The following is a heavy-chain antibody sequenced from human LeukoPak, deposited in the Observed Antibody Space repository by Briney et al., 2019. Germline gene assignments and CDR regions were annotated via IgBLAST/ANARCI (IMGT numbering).Heavy chain of an antibody. Sequence: GGSLRLSCAASGFTVSSNYMSWVRQAPGKGLEWVALIWYDGSSKHYADSVRGRFTISRDNSKNTLYLQMNSLRAEDTAVYYCARDFELSHWGQGTLVTVSS. J-gene: IGHJ4*02. D-gene: IGHD3-16*02. CDR2: IWYDGSSK. V-gene: IGHV3-33*08. CDR3: ARDFELSH. CDR1: GFTVSSNY.